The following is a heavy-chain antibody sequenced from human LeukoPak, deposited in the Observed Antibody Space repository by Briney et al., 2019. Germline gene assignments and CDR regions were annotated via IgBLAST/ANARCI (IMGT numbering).Heavy chain of an antibody. Sequence: GGSLRLSCAASGFTFSGSTMHWVRQAPGRGLEWVAHIRSRANSYATAYAASVKGRFTISRDDSKNTAYLQMNSLKTEDTTVYYCTRHGSGSYSPYFDYWGQGTLATVSS. CDR2: IRSRANSYAT. V-gene: IGHV3-73*01. J-gene: IGHJ4*02. CDR1: GFTFSGST. D-gene: IGHD1-26*01. CDR3: TRHGSGSYSPYFDY.